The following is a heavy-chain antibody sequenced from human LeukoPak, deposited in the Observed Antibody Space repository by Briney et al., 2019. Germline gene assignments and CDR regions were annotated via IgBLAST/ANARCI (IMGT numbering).Heavy chain of an antibody. J-gene: IGHJ4*02. D-gene: IGHD2-15*01. CDR1: GFTFNSHS. CDR3: ARRDNYDY. V-gene: IGHV3-21*01. Sequence: GGSLRLSCAGSGFTFNSHSMNWVRQAPGQGLEWVSSISSSSSYIYYAGSVKGRFTISRDNAKNTLYLQMNSLRAEDTAVYYCARRDNYDYWGQGTLVTVSS. CDR2: ISSSSSYI.